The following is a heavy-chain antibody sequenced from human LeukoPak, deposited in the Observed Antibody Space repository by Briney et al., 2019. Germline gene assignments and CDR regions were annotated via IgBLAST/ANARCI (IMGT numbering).Heavy chain of an antibody. D-gene: IGHD6-19*01. CDR1: GGSISSYY. CDR2: IYTSGST. V-gene: IGHV4-4*07. J-gene: IGHJ4*02. CDR3: ARGVDSSGWYVRLDY. Sequence: SSETLSLTCTVSGGSISSYYWSWIRQPAGKGLEWIGRIYTSGSTNYNPSLKSRVTMSVDTSKNQFSLKLSSVTAADTAVYYSARGVDSSGWYVRLDYWGQGTLVTVSS.